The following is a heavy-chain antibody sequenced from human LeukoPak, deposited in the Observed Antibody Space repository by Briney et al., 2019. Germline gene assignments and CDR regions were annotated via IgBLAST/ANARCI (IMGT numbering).Heavy chain of an antibody. Sequence: PGGSLRLSCAASGFTFSSYGMSWVRQAPGKGLEWVSAISGSGGSTYYADSVKGRFTISRDNSKNTLYLQMGSLTTEDMAVYYCATWGYNYDSSGYVVWGRGTPATVSS. V-gene: IGHV3-23*01. CDR2: ISGSGGST. CDR3: ATWGYNYDSSGYVV. D-gene: IGHD3-22*01. J-gene: IGHJ2*01. CDR1: GFTFSSYG.